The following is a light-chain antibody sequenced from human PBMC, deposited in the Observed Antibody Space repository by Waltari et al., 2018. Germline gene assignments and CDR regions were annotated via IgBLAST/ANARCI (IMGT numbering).Light chain of an antibody. Sequence: QSALTQTPTVSGSPAQSITIPCSGTSRDIGNYNLVSWYQQHPGKAPTLMIYDVNTRPSGVSNRFSGSKSGNTAFLTISGLQTADEADYYCCSYAGSAISVFGGGAKLTVL. CDR3: CSYAGSAISV. V-gene: IGLV2-23*02. CDR2: DVN. CDR1: SRDIGNYNL. J-gene: IGLJ3*02.